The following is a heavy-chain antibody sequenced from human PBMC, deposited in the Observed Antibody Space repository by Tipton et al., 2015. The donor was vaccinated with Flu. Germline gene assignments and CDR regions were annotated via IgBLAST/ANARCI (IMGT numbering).Heavy chain of an antibody. J-gene: IGHJ5*02. CDR1: GDSMRSDYF. CDR3: ARQDYGNYVSDPKNWSDP. D-gene: IGHD4-11*01. V-gene: IGHV4-38-2*02. CDR2: IHYSGSP. Sequence: TLSLTCTVSGDSMRSDYFWAWIRQAPGKGLEWIGNIHYSGSPHYNPSLKSRVTITVDTSKNQFSLRLSSMTAAGTAVYYCARQDYGNYVSDPKNWSDPWGHGTIVTVSS.